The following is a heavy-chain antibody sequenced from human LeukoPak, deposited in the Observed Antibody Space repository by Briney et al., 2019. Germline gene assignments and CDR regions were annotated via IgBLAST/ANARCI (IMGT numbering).Heavy chain of an antibody. Sequence: PSETLSLTCTVSGGSISSSSYYWGWIRQPPGKGLEWIGSIYYSGSTYYNPSLKSRVTISVDTSKNQFSLKLSSVTAADTAVYYCARRSSSSPFDYWGQGTLVTVSS. J-gene: IGHJ4*02. CDR3: ARRSSSSPFDY. V-gene: IGHV4-39*01. D-gene: IGHD6-13*01. CDR2: IYYSGST. CDR1: GGSISSSSYY.